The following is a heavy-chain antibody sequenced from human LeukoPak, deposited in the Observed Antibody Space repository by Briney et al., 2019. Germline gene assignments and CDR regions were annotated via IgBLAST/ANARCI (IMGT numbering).Heavy chain of an antibody. CDR1: GYTFTRYG. D-gene: IGHD6-13*01. V-gene: IGHV1-18*01. CDR2: ISAYNGNT. CDR3: ARDLSIAAAGTFGY. Sequence: GASVKVSCQASGYTFTRYGINWVRQAPGQGVEWMGWISAYNGNTNYAQKLQGRVTMTTDTSTSTAYMELRSLRSDDTAVYYCARDLSIAAAGTFGYWGQGTLVTVSS. J-gene: IGHJ4*02.